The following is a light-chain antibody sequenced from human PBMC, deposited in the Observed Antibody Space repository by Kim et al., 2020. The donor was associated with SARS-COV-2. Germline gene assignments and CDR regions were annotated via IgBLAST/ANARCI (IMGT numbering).Light chain of an antibody. CDR1: NIGSKS. J-gene: IGLJ2*01. Sequence: SYELTQPPSVSVAPGKTARITCGGNNIGSKSVHWYQQKPGQAPVLVIYYDSDRPSGIPERFSGSNSGNTATLTISRVEAGDEADYYCQVLDSGVVFGGGTQLTVL. CDR3: QVLDSGVV. V-gene: IGLV3-21*04. CDR2: YDS.